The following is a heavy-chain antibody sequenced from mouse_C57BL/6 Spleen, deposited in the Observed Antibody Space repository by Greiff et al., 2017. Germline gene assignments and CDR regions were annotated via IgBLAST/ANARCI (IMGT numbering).Heavy chain of an antibody. D-gene: IGHD1-1*01. Sequence: QVQLQQPGAVLVKPGASVKMSCKASGYTFTSYWLTWVKQRPGQGLEWIGDIYPCSGSTIYNEKFKSKATLTVDTSSSTAYMQLSSLTSEDSAVYYCARALYGSSSAGFAYWGQGTLVTVSA. CDR2: IYPCSGST. V-gene: IGHV1-55*01. CDR3: ARALYGSSSAGFAY. J-gene: IGHJ3*01. CDR1: GYTFTSYW.